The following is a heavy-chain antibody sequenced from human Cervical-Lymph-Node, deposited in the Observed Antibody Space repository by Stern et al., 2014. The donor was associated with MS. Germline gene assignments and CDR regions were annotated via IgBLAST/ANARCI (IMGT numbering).Heavy chain of an antibody. CDR2: ISSNGGST. CDR3: ARGWGYGVGATPDY. J-gene: IGHJ4*02. D-gene: IGHD1-26*01. CDR1: GFTFSSYA. Sequence: EVQLVESGGGLVQPGGSLRLSCAASGFTFSSYAMHWVRQAPGKGLEYVSAISSNGGSTYYANSVKGRFTISRDNSKNTLYLQMGSLRAEDMAVYYCARGWGYGVGATPDYWGQGTLVTVSS. V-gene: IGHV3-64*01.